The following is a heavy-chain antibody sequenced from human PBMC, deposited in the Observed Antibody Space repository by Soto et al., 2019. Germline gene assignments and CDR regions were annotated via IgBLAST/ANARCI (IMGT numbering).Heavy chain of an antibody. V-gene: IGHV1-18*01. CDR3: ARNHVDIVGTTNFMDV. J-gene: IGHJ6*04. Sequence: QVQLVQSGAEVKKPGGSVMVSCKASGYTFTSYGISWLRQPPGQGLEWMGWISAYNGNTNYAQKLQGRVTMTTHTSTSTAYMELRSLRSDDTAVYYCARNHVDIVGTTNFMDVWGKGTTVTVYS. CDR1: GYTFTSYG. CDR2: ISAYNGNT. D-gene: IGHD5-12*01.